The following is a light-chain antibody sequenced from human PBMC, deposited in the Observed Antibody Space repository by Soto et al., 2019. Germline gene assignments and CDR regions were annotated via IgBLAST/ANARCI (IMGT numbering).Light chain of an antibody. CDR1: QVISNY. Sequence: DIQMTQSPSSLSASVGDRVTITCQASQVISNYLNWYQQKPGKAPKLLIYKASTLKSGVPSRFSGSGSGTEFTLTISSLQPDDFATYYCQHYNSYSEAFGQGTKVDI. J-gene: IGKJ1*01. V-gene: IGKV1-5*03. CDR3: QHYNSYSEA. CDR2: KAS.